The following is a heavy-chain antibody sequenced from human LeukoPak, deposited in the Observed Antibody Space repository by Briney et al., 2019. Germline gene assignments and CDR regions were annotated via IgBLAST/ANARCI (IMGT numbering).Heavy chain of an antibody. CDR3: ARGRMVRGVPNWFDP. V-gene: IGHV1-69*06. Sequence: PTASVKVSCKASGSTFSSYAISWVRQPPGQGLEWMGGIIPIFGTANYEQNFQGRVTITADKSTSTAYMELSSLRSEDTAVYYCARGRMVRGVPNWFDPWGQGTLVTVSS. J-gene: IGHJ5*02. CDR1: GSTFSSYA. CDR2: IIPIFGTA. D-gene: IGHD3-10*01.